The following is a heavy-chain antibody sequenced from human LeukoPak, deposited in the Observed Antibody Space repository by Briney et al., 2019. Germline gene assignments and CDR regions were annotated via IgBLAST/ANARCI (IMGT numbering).Heavy chain of an antibody. V-gene: IGHV3-33*06. CDR3: AKVKWMAGGAFDI. CDR1: GFTFSSYG. Sequence: HPGGSLRPSCAASGFTFSSYGIHWVRQAPGKGLEWVAVIWYDGSNKYYADSVKGRFLISRDNSKNTLYLQMNSLRAEDTAVYYCAKVKWMAGGAFDIWGQGTMVTVSS. J-gene: IGHJ3*02. CDR2: IWYDGSNK. D-gene: IGHD5-24*01.